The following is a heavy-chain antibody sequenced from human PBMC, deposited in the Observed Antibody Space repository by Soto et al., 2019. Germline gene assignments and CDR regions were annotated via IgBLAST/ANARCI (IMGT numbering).Heavy chain of an antibody. Sequence: ASVKVSCKASGGTFSSYAISWVRQAPGQGLEWMGGTIPIFGTANYAQKFQGRVTITADKSTSTAYMELSSLRSEDTAVYYCARGGREMATCDYWGQGALVTVSS. CDR1: GGTFSSYA. J-gene: IGHJ4*02. CDR2: TIPIFGTA. D-gene: IGHD5-12*01. CDR3: ARGGREMATCDY. V-gene: IGHV1-69*06.